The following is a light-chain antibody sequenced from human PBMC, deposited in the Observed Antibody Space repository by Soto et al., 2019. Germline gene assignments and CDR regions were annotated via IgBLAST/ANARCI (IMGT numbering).Light chain of an antibody. V-gene: IGLV1-44*01. Sequence: QSVVTQPPSVSGTPGQGVIISCSNVGRHEVSWYQQVPGMAPKLLIHTTSQRPSGVPDRFSASKSGTSASLAIRGLQSDDEADYFCSSWDDSLSGVVLGRGTKLTVL. J-gene: IGLJ2*01. CDR1: NVGRHE. CDR2: TTS. CDR3: SSWDDSLSGVV.